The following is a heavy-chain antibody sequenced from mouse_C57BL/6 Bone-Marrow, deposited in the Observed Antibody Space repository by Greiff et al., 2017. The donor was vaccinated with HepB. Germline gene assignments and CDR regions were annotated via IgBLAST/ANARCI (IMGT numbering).Heavy chain of an antibody. Sequence: EVQVVESGGGLVQSGRSLRLSCATSGFTFSDFYMEWVRQAPGKGLEWIAASRNKANDYTTEYSASVKGRFIVSRDTSQSILYLQMNALRAEDTAIYYCARDGFMDYWGQGTSVTVSS. V-gene: IGHV7-1*01. J-gene: IGHJ4*01. CDR2: SRNKANDYTT. CDR3: ARDGFMDY. CDR1: GFTFSDFY.